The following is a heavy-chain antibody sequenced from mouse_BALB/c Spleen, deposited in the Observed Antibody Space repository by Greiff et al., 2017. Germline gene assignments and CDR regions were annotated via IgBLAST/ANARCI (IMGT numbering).Heavy chain of an antibody. CDR2: ISSGGST. D-gene: IGHD1-1*01. Sequence: EVQLQESGGGLVKPGGSLKLSCAASGFPFSSYAMSWVRQTPEKRLEWVASISSGGSTYYPDSVKGRFTISRDNARNILYLQMSSLRSEDTAMYYCASYGYAMDYWGQGTSVTVSS. CDR3: ASYGYAMDY. V-gene: IGHV5-6-5*01. CDR1: GFPFSSYA. J-gene: IGHJ4*01.